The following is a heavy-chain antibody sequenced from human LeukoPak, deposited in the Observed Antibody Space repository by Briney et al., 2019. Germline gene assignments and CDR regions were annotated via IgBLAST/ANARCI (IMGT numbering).Heavy chain of an antibody. J-gene: IGHJ6*03. Sequence: ASVKVSCKASGYTFTSYYMLWVRQAPGQGLEWMGWIYPNSGGTNYAQKFQGRVTMTRDTSISTAYMELSRLRSDDTAVYYCARSEQFPYYMDVWGKGTTVTVSS. CDR1: GYTFTSYY. D-gene: IGHD6-19*01. CDR3: ARSEQFPYYMDV. V-gene: IGHV1-2*02. CDR2: IYPNSGGT.